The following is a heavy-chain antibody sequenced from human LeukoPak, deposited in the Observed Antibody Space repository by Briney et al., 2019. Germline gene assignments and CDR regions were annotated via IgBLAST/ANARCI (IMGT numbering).Heavy chain of an antibody. D-gene: IGHD1-26*01. Sequence: SQTLSFTCVISGDSVSSNSAAWNWIRQSASRGLEWLGKTYYRSKWFNDYAVSVKSRITINPDTSKNHFSLQLNSVTPEDTAVYYCTREASAFDYWGQGTLVTVSS. V-gene: IGHV6-1*01. CDR1: GDSVSSNSAA. J-gene: IGHJ4*02. CDR2: TYYRSKWFN. CDR3: TREASAFDY.